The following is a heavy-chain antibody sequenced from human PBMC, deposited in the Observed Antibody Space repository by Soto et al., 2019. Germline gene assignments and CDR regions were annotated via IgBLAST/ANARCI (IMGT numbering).Heavy chain of an antibody. J-gene: IGHJ4*02. CDR3: AKRSGGTGGTQDY. V-gene: IGHV3-23*01. D-gene: IGHD2-8*02. CDR2: ISGSGGST. CDR1: GFTFSSYA. Sequence: EVQLLESGGDLVQPGGSLRLSCAASGFTFSSYAMSWVRQAPGKGLEWVSAISGSGGSTYYADSVKGRFTISRANVKNTLYLQMNSLRVEDTAVYYCAKRSGGTGGTQDYWGQGTLVTVSS.